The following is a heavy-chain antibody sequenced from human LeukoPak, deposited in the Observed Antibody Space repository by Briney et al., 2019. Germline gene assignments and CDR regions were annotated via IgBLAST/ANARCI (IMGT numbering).Heavy chain of an antibody. CDR2: IKQDGSEK. V-gene: IGHV3-7*05. J-gene: IGHJ4*02. CDR3: ARGTLKAAATDFDY. Sequence: GGSLRLSCAASGFTFSSYWMSWVRRAPGKGLEWVANIKQDGSEKYYVDSVKGRFTISRDNAKNSLYLQMNSLRAEDTALYYCARGTLKAAATDFDYWGQGTLVTVSS. CDR1: GFTFSSYW. D-gene: IGHD6-13*01.